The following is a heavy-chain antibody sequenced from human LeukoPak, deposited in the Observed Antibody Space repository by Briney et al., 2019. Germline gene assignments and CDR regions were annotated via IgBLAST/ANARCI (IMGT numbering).Heavy chain of an antibody. J-gene: IGHJ5*02. CDR2: IYYSGST. Sequence: SETLSLTCTVSGGSISSYYWSWIRQPPGKGLEWIGYIYYSGSTNYNPSLKSRVTISVDTSKNQFSLKLSSVTAADTAVYYCARENVRSCGGDCSPYNWFDPWGQGTLVTVSS. CDR1: GGSISSYY. D-gene: IGHD2-21*01. CDR3: ARENVRSCGGDCSPYNWFDP. V-gene: IGHV4-59*01.